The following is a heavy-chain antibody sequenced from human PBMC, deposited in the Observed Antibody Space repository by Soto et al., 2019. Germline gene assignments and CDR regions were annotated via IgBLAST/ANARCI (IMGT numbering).Heavy chain of an antibody. V-gene: IGHV5-51*01. CDR3: ARKDKSGYFNWFDP. Sequence: GESLKMSCRTSGYRLTSYWIAWVRQMPGKGLEWMGIIFPSDSDTRYSPSFQGQVTISTDRSTSTVFLQWASLKASDTAVYFCARKDKSGYFNWFDPWGQGTLVTVSS. CDR1: GYRLTSYW. D-gene: IGHD3-22*01. J-gene: IGHJ5*02. CDR2: IFPSDSDT.